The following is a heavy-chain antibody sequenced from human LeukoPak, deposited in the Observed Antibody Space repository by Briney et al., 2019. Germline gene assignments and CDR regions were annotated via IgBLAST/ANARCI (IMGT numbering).Heavy chain of an antibody. J-gene: IGHJ6*02. CDR3: ARPNFAVAGPHYYYGTDV. CDR1: GDSNSRTSYY. D-gene: IGHD6-19*01. CDR2: IYYRGST. Sequence: SETLALTCTVSGDSNSRTSYYWAWIRQPPGKVLAWIGSIYYRGSTYYNLSFKSRVPIFVDTPKNKFSLKLHSVTAADNAVYYCARPNFAVAGPHYYYGTDVWGQGTTVTVSS. V-gene: IGHV4-39*01.